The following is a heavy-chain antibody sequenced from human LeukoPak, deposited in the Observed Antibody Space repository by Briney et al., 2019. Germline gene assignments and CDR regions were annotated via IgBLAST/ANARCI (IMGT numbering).Heavy chain of an antibody. V-gene: IGHV1-2*02. CDR2: INPNSGGT. CDR1: GYTFTDYY. CDR3: ARDTYGSGSYLGYFDY. Sequence: ASVKVSCKASGYTFTDYYVHWVRQAPGQGLEWMGWINPNSGGTNYAQKFQGRVTMTRDTSISTAYMELSRLRSDDTAVYYCARDTYGSGSYLGYFDYWGQGTLVTVSS. J-gene: IGHJ4*02. D-gene: IGHD3-10*01.